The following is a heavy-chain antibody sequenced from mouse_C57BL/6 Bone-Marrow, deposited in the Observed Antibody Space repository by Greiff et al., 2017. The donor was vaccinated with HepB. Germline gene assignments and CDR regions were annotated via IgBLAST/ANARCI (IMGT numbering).Heavy chain of an antibody. V-gene: IGHV1-81*01. CDR1: GYTFTSYG. CDR2: IYPRSGNT. CDR3: AHYYKGFDY. D-gene: IGHD1-1*02. J-gene: IGHJ2*01. Sequence: VQRVESGAELARPGASVKLSCKASGYTFTSYGISWVKQRTGQGLEWIGEIYPRSGNTYYNEKFKGKATLTADKSSSTAYMELRSLTSEDSAVYFCAHYYKGFDYWGQGTTLTVSS.